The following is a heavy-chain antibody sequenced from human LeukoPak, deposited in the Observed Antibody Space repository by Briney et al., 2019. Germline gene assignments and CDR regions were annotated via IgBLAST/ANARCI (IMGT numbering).Heavy chain of an antibody. D-gene: IGHD2-2*01. CDR3: ARVGLVVDY. Sequence: SQTLSLTCAVSGGSISSGGYFWRWIRQPPGKGLEWIGYIYHSGSTNYNPSLKSRDTITVDTSKNLFSLKLSSVTAADTAVYYCARVGLVVDYWREGSL. V-gene: IGHV4-30-2*01. CDR2: IYHSGST. CDR1: GGSISSGGYF. J-gene: IGHJ4*02.